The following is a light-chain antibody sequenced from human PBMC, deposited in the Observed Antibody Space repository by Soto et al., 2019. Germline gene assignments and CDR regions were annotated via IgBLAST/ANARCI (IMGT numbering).Light chain of an antibody. J-gene: IGKJ5*01. CDR1: QNIHSY. V-gene: IGKV1-39*01. Sequence: DIKMTQSPSSLSASLGDRVTITCRASQNIHSYLSWFQQKPGKAPHLIIFGASNWQSGVPSRFSGSGSGTDFTLTITNLQSQDSVTYCYHQSNTVPITFGQGTRVEIK. CDR3: HQSNTVPIT. CDR2: GAS.